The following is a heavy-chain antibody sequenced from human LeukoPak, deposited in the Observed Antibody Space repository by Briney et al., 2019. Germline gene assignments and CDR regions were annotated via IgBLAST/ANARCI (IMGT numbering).Heavy chain of an antibody. V-gene: IGHV3-7*01. J-gene: IGHJ4*02. Sequence: PGGSLRLSCAASGFTFSSYAMSWVRQAPGKGLEWVANIKQDGSEKYYVDSVKGRFTISRDNAKNSLYLQMNSLRAEDTAVYYCARDWVRSSCTDWGQGNLVTVSS. D-gene: IGHD6-13*01. CDR2: IKQDGSEK. CDR1: GFTFSSYA. CDR3: ARDWVRSSCTD.